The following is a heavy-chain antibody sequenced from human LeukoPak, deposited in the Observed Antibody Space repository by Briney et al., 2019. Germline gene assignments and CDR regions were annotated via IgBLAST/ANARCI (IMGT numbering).Heavy chain of an antibody. Sequence: GGSLRLSCAASGFTFGSYAMHWVRQAPGKGLEWVAVISYDGSNKYYADSVKGRFTISRDNSKNTLYLQMNSLRAEDTAVYYCASERTSSYYFDYWGQGTLVTVSS. CDR3: ASERTSSYYFDY. V-gene: IGHV3-30-3*01. CDR2: ISYDGSNK. CDR1: GFTFGSYA. J-gene: IGHJ4*02. D-gene: IGHD1-14*01.